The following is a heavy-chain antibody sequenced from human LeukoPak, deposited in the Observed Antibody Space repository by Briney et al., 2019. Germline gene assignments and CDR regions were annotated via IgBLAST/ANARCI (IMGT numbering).Heavy chain of an antibody. CDR1: GYTFTSYG. CDR3: ATARYNWKTKNDAFDI. V-gene: IGHV1-18*01. D-gene: IGHD1-20*01. CDR2: ISAYNGNT. Sequence: ASVKVSCKASGYTFTSYGISWVRQAPGQGLEWMGWISAYNGNTNYAQKLQGRVTMTTDTSTSTAYMELRSLRSDDTAVYYCATARYNWKTKNDAFDIWGQGTMVTVSS. J-gene: IGHJ3*02.